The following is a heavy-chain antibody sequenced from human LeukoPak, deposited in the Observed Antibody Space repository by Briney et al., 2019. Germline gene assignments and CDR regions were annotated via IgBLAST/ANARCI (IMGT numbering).Heavy chain of an antibody. J-gene: IGHJ4*02. Sequence: GGSLRLSCAASGFTLSNYAMSWVRQAPGKGLEWVSSISDSGANTYYADSVKGRITISRDKSKNTLNLQMNSLRAEDTAVYYCAKGSLTAHYTFDYWGQGTLVTVSS. CDR2: ISDSGANT. V-gene: IGHV3-23*01. CDR1: GFTLSNYA. D-gene: IGHD3-9*01. CDR3: AKGSLTAHYTFDY.